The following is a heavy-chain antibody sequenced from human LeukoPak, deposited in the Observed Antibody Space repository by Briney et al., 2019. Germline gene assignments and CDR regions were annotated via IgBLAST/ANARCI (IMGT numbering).Heavy chain of an antibody. D-gene: IGHD5-18*01. Sequence: GGSLRLSCAASGFTFSSYAMSWVRQAPGKGLEWVSAMSGSGGSTYYADSVKGRFTISRDNSKNTLYLQMNSLRVEDTAVYYCAKDLGSYGPGTGFDYWGQGTPVTVSS. CDR2: MSGSGGST. V-gene: IGHV3-23*01. CDR3: AKDLGSYGPGTGFDY. J-gene: IGHJ4*02. CDR1: GFTFSSYA.